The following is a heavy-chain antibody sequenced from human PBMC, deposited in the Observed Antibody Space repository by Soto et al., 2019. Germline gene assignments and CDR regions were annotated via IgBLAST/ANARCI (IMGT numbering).Heavy chain of an antibody. Sequence: PGGSLRLSCAASGFTFSSYAMHWVRQAPGKGLEWVAVISYDGSNKYYADSVKGRFTISRDNSKNTLYLQMNSLRAEDTAVYYCAREGYSYGYHFDYWGQGTLVNVSS. J-gene: IGHJ4*02. D-gene: IGHD5-18*01. CDR3: AREGYSYGYHFDY. V-gene: IGHV3-30-3*01. CDR1: GFTFSSYA. CDR2: ISYDGSNK.